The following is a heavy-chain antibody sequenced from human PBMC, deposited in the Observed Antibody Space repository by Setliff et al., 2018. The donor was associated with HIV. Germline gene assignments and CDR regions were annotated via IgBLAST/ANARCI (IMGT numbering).Heavy chain of an antibody. D-gene: IGHD3-22*01. Sequence: GGSLRLSCAASGFTFSSYWMSWVRQAPGKGLEWVANIKQDGSEKYYVDSVKGRFTISRDNAKNSLYLQMNSLRAEDTAVYYCARDPGGDTSGYLIYYYDYWGQGTLVTVSS. CDR1: GFTFSSYW. V-gene: IGHV3-7*03. CDR2: IKQDGSEK. J-gene: IGHJ4*02. CDR3: ARDPGGDTSGYLIYYYDY.